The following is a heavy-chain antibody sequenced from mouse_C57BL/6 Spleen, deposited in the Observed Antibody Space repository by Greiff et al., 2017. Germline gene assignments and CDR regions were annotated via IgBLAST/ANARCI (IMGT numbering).Heavy chain of an antibody. D-gene: IGHD1-1*01. Sequence: QVQLQQSGAELAKPGASVQLSSKASGYPFTSYWMHWVKQRPGQGLEWIGYINPSSGYTKYNQKFKGTDTLNADKSSSTDYMQLSSLTSEDSAVYYCARHPTLHAMDDWGPGTSVTASS. V-gene: IGHV1-7*01. CDR3: ARHPTLHAMDD. CDR1: GYPFTSYW. CDR2: INPSSGYT. J-gene: IGHJ4*01.